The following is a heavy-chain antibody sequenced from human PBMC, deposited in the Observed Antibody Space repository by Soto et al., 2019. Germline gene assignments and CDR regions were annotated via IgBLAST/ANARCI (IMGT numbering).Heavy chain of an antibody. CDR3: VGGQYYFDY. D-gene: IGHD3-10*01. Sequence: QVQLVESGGGVVQSGRSLRLSCAASGFPFTSYGMHWVREGPDKGLEWVAIISYDGSDKYYADSVKGRFTISRDNSKNTLYLQVNSLRPEDTALYYCVGGQYYFDYLGQGTLVIVSS. J-gene: IGHJ4*02. CDR1: GFPFTSYG. CDR2: ISYDGSDK. V-gene: IGHV3-30*03.